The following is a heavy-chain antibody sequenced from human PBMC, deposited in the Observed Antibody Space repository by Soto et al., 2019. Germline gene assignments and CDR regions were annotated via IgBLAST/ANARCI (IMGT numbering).Heavy chain of an antibody. CDR3: TSVTYYDFWRGPGFDP. CDR2: IKSKTDGGTT. Sequence: GGSLRLSCAASGFTFSNAWMSWVRQAPGKGLEWVGRIKSKTDGGTTDYAAPVKGRFTISRNDSKNTLYLQMNSLKTEDTAVYYCTSVTYYDFWRGPGFDPWGQGTLVTVSS. CDR1: GFTFSNAW. D-gene: IGHD3-3*01. V-gene: IGHV3-15*01. J-gene: IGHJ5*02.